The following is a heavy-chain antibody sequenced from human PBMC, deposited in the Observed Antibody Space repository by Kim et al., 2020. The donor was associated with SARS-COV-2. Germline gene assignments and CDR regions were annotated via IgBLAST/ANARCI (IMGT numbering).Heavy chain of an antibody. Sequence: SETLSLTCTVSGAPISSYYWVWVRQPPGKGLEWMATFFRSGSTSSNPSLKSRVTISADTSNHQFSLQLSSVTAADTAVYYCASWDYSDNAGLVHWGQGTLFTVSS. D-gene: IGHD4-4*01. V-gene: IGHV4-59*13. CDR1: GAPISSYY. J-gene: IGHJ4*02. CDR2: FFRSGST. CDR3: ASWDYSDNAGLVH.